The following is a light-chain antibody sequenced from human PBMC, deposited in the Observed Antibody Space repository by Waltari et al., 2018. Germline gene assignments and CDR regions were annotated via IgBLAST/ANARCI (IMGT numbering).Light chain of an antibody. J-gene: IGLJ6*01. Sequence: QSALTQPASMSGSPGQSLTISCPGSSIYMGRYNLVSWFQQHPGKAPKLIIYDSTNRPSGVSDRFSASKSGSTASLTISGLQGEDEADYYCCAYAGSDTFIFGGGTQVTV. CDR3: CAYAGSDTFI. CDR2: DST. CDR1: SIYMGRYNL. V-gene: IGLV2-23*01.